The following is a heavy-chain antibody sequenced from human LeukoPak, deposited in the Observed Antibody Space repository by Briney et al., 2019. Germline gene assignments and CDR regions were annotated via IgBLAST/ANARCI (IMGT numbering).Heavy chain of an antibody. Sequence: NTSETLSLTCTVSGGSISSYYWSWIRQPAGKGLEWIGRIYTSGSTNYNPSLKSRVTMSVDTSKNQFSLKLSSVTAADTAVYYCARSKKIAALGYYFDYWGQGTLVTVSS. CDR1: GGSISSYY. CDR2: IYTSGST. CDR3: ARSKKIAALGYYFDY. J-gene: IGHJ4*02. V-gene: IGHV4-4*07. D-gene: IGHD6-6*01.